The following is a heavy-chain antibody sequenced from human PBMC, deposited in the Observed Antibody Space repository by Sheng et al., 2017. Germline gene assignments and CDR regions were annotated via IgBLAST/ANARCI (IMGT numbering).Heavy chain of an antibody. CDR2: IIPMLGIP. CDR3: ARGGRGANHY. CDR1: GGTFSSYA. D-gene: IGHD3-10*01. J-gene: IGHJ4*02. Sequence: QVQLVQSGAEVKKPGSSVKVSCRASGGTFSSYAFSWVRQAPGQGLEWMGGIIPMLGIPNYAQRFQGRVTVTTDTSTSTAYMELRSLRSDDTAVYYCARGGRGANHYWGRGNPWSPSPQ. V-gene: IGHV1-69*10.